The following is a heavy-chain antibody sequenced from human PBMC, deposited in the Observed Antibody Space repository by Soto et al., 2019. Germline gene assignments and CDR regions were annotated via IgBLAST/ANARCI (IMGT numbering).Heavy chain of an antibody. CDR1: GFPFTSYG. D-gene: IGHD3-10*01. J-gene: IGHJ4*02. V-gene: IGHV3-30*03. CDR2: ISYDGSDK. Sequence: QVQLVESGGGVVQPGRSLRLSCAASGFPFTSYGMHWVREGPDKGLEWVAIISYDGSDKYYADSVKGRFTISRDNSKNTLYLQMNSLRTEDAALDYFFGGQVYFDYRGQGTLVIVSS. CDR3: FGGQVYFDY.